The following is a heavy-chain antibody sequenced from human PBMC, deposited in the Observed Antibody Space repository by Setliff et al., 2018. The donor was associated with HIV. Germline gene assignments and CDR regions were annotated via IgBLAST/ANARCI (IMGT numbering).Heavy chain of an antibody. Sequence: SETLSLTCSVSGGSISSGSYYWTWIRQPAGKGPEWIGHIYTNGYTNYNPSLKSRVTITVDTSKNQFSLKLTSVTAADTAVYYCARAPPGIQNDAFDVWGQGTMVTVSS. J-gene: IGHJ3*01. CDR3: ARAPPGIQNDAFDV. CDR2: IYTNGYT. V-gene: IGHV4-61*09. CDR1: GGSISSGSYY.